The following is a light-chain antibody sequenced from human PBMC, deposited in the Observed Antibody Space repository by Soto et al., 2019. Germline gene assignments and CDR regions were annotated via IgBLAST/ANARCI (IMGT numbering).Light chain of an antibody. CDR1: SSNIGNNY. CDR2: DSD. V-gene: IGLV1-51*01. CDR3: GTWDSSLSVYV. Sequence: QSVLTQPPTVSAAPGPKVTISCSEGSSNIGNNYVSSYQHLPGTAPKLLIFDSDERPSGIPDRFSGSKSGTSATLGITGLQTGDEADYYCGTWDSSLSVYVFGTGTKVTVL. J-gene: IGLJ1*01.